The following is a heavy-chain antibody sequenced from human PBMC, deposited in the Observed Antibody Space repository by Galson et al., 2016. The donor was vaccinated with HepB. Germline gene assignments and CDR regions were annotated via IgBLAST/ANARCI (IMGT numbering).Heavy chain of an antibody. CDR2: INSHNSNT. Sequence: SVKVSCKASGYTLTGFGLSWVRQAPGQGLEWMGWINSHNSNTNYARKFQGRFPMTTDPSTSTAYMELRSLKSDDTAVYYCARDKTGPTPYFYYGLDMWGQGTTVTVYS. J-gene: IGHJ6*02. V-gene: IGHV1-18*01. CDR3: ARDKTGPTPYFYYGLDM. CDR1: GYTLTGFG.